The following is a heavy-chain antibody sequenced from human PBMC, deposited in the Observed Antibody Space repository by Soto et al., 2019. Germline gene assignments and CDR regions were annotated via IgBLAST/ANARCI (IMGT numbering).Heavy chain of an antibody. CDR3: ARHVEDSLPDYYYYMDV. CDR1: GGSISSYY. CDR2: IYYSGST. V-gene: IGHV4-59*08. D-gene: IGHD2-15*01. J-gene: IGHJ6*03. Sequence: SETLSLTCNVSGGSISSYYWSWIRQPPGKGLEWIGYIYYSGSTNYNPSLKSRVTISVDTSKNQFSLKLSSVTAADTAVYYCARHVEDSLPDYYYYMDVWGKGTTVTVSS.